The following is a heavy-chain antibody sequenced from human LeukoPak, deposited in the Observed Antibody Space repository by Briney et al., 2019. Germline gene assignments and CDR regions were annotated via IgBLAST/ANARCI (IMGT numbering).Heavy chain of an antibody. CDR3: ARDGTYTDYDPDFDI. D-gene: IGHD5-12*01. J-gene: IGHJ4*02. Sequence: PEGSLRLSCAASGFTFSRFWMSWVRQAPGKGLEWVANIKQDGSEKYYVDSVKGRFTISRDNAKNSLYLQMNSLRAEDTAVFYCARDGTYTDYDPDFDIWGQGTLVTVSS. CDR2: IKQDGSEK. V-gene: IGHV3-7*04. CDR1: GFTFSRFW.